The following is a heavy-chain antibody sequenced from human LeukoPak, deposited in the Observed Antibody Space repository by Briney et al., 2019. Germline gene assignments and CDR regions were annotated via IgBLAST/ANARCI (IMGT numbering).Heavy chain of an antibody. J-gene: IGHJ2*01. CDR1: GGSISSGSYY. Sequence: SETLSLTCTVSGGSISSGSYYWSWIRQPAGKGLEWIGRIYTSGSTTYNSSLKSRVTISVDTSKNQFSLKLSSVTAADTAVYYCARAHSDSSGYYHWYFDLWGRGTLVTVSS. D-gene: IGHD3-22*01. V-gene: IGHV4-61*02. CDR2: IYTSGST. CDR3: ARAHSDSSGYYHWYFDL.